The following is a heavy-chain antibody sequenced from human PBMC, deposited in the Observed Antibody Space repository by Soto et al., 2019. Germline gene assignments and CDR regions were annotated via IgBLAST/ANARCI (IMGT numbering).Heavy chain of an antibody. J-gene: IGHJ3*02. V-gene: IGHV1-18*01. CDR2: VSGYNGNT. Sequence: ASVICYFNASGYTFTSDVFSWVRQAPGQVLDCMGWVSGYNGNTNYAQNLRGRVNMTTDTSTTTAYMELRSLRSDDTAVYYCARAGLLTFDGHDIWGQGTMDSVSS. CDR1: GYTFTSDV. D-gene: IGHD3-9*01. CDR3: ARAGLLTFDGHDI.